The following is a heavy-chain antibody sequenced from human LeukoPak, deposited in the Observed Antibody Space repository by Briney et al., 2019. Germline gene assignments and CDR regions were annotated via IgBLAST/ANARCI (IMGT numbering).Heavy chain of an antibody. CDR3: ARAVDTAMVIGY. D-gene: IGHD5-18*01. J-gene: IGHJ4*02. V-gene: IGHV4-31*03. CDR1: GGSISSGGYY. CDR2: IYYSGST. Sequence: KPSETLSLTCTVSGGSISSGGYYWSWIRQHPGKGLEWIGYIYYSGSTYYNPSLKSRVTISVDTSKNQFSPKLSSVTAADTAVYYCARAVDTAMVIGYWGQGTLVTVSS.